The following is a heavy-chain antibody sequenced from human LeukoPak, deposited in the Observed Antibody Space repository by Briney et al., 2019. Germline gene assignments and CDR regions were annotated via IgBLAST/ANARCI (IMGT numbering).Heavy chain of an antibody. V-gene: IGHV3-23*01. CDR1: GFTFSSYA. CDR3: AKKDYRIAAAGIDY. Sequence: GGSLRLSCAASGFTFSSYAMSWVRQAPGKGLEWVSAISGSGGSTYYADSVKGRFTISRDNSGNTLYLQMNSLRAEDTAVYYCAKKDYRIAAAGIDYWGQGTLVTVSS. CDR2: ISGSGGST. D-gene: IGHD6-13*01. J-gene: IGHJ4*02.